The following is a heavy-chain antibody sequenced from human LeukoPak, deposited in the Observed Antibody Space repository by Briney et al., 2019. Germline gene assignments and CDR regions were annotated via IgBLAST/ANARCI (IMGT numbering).Heavy chain of an antibody. V-gene: IGHV3-74*01. CDR2: TKRDASDT. CDR3: AKGPTLFSSGGDWFDP. CDR1: GFTFSGYW. J-gene: IGHJ5*02. D-gene: IGHD3-3*01. Sequence: GGSLRLSCAASGFTFSGYWMHWVRQAPGKGLVWVSRTKRDASDTSYADSVKGRFTISRDKAKSTLYLQMSSLRAEDTALYYCAKGPTLFSSGGDWFDPWGQGTLFTVSS.